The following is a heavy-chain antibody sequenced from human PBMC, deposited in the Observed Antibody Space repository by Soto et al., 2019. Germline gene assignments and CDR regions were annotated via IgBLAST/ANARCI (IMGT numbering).Heavy chain of an antibody. CDR2: INPDNGNT. CDR1: GYTFTIYT. V-gene: IGHV1-3*01. D-gene: IGHD2-15*01. J-gene: IGHJ5*02. Sequence: SGYTFTIYTMNWVRQAPGQRLEWMGWINPDNGNTKSSQKFQDRVIITRDTSASTAYMDLSSLRSEDTAVYYCARGIATGQLDPWGQGTLVTVSS. CDR3: ARGIATGQLDP.